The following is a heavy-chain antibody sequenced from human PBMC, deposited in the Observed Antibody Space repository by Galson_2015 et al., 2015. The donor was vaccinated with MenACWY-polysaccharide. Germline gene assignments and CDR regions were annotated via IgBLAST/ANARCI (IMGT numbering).Heavy chain of an antibody. CDR3: ARDIAVAGKLMGY. CDR1: GYTFTSYD. V-gene: IGHV1-8*01. D-gene: IGHD6-19*01. CDR2: MNPNGGNT. Sequence: SVKVSCKASGYTFTSYDINWVRQATGQGLEWMGWMNPNGGNTGYAQKFQGRVTMTRNTSISTAYMELSSLRSEDTAVYYCARDIAVAGKLMGYWGQGTLVTVSS. J-gene: IGHJ4*02.